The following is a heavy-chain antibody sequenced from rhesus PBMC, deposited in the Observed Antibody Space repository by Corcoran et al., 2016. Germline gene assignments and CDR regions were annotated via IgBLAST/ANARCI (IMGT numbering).Heavy chain of an antibody. D-gene: IGHD1-44*02. J-gene: IGHJ4*01. CDR3: ARGYGGALYY. V-gene: IGHV4-122*02. CDR1: GYSISSGYG. CDR2: ISYSGST. Sequence: QLQLQESGPGLVKPSETLSLTCAVSGYSISSGYGWSWIRQPPGKGLACIGYISYSGSTSYNPSRKSRVTISRDTSKNQFSLNLSSVTSADTAVYDCARGYGGALYYWGQGVLVTVSS.